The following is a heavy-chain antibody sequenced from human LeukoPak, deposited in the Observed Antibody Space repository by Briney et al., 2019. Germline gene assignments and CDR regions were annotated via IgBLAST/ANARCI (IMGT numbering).Heavy chain of an antibody. CDR3: AKDFSSGWYGGDAFDI. J-gene: IGHJ3*02. CDR1: GFTFSSYG. Sequence: GGSLRLSCAASGFTFSSYGMHWVRQAPGKGLEWVSGISWNSGSIGYADSVKGRFTISRDNAKNSLYLQMNSLRAEDMALYYCAKDFSSGWYGGDAFDIWGQGTMVTVSS. D-gene: IGHD6-19*01. V-gene: IGHV3-9*03. CDR2: ISWNSGSI.